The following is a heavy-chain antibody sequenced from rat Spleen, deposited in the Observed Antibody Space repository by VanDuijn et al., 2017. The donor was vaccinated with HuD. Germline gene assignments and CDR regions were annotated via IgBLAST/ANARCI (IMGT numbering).Heavy chain of an antibody. CDR2: INKDSRTK. V-gene: IGHV4-2*01. Sequence: EVKLVESGGGLVQPGRSLKLSCAASGFNFKDYWMGWVRQAPGKGLEWIGEINKDSRTKKYSQSLKDKFTISRDNAQNTLYLQVSSLGSEDTAIYYCTRAGEYRGRGYFDYWGQGVMVTVSS. D-gene: IGHD4-2*01. CDR1: GFNFKDYW. CDR3: TRAGEYRGRGYFDY. J-gene: IGHJ2*01.